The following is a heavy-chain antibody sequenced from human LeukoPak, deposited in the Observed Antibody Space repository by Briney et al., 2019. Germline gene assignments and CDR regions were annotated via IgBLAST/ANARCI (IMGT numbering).Heavy chain of an antibody. J-gene: IGHJ4*02. CDR1: GFTFNNYW. D-gene: IGHD2/OR15-2a*01. CDR3: ASGVYYFDY. Sequence: PGGSLRLSCAASGFTFNNYWMNWVRQAPGKGLEWVANINQGGSEIYYVDSVKGRFTISRDSAKNSLYLQMNSLRAEDTAVYYCASGVYYFDYWGQGTLVTVSS. CDR2: INQGGSEI. V-gene: IGHV3-7*01.